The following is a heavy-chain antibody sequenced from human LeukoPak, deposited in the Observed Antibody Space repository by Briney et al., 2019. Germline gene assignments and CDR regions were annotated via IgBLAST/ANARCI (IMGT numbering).Heavy chain of an antibody. J-gene: IGHJ4*02. Sequence: GGSLRLSCAASGXTFSSYGMHWVRRAPGKGLEWVAVLSADGSHKQFADSVKDRFAISRDNSKKTLYLQMNGLRAEDTAVYYCAKGGVSDRGSWYGDYFDYWGQGTLVTVSS. V-gene: IGHV3-30*18. CDR2: LSADGSHK. D-gene: IGHD6-13*01. CDR1: GXTFSSYG. CDR3: AKGGVSDRGSWYGDYFDY.